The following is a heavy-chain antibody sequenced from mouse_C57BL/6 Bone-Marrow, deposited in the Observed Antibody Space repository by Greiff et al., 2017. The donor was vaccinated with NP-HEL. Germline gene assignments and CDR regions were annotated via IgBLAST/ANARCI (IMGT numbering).Heavy chain of an antibody. CDR1: GYTFTSYW. D-gene: IGHD2-4*01. V-gene: IGHV1-50*01. J-gene: IGHJ4*01. CDR3: ANDYDYAMDY. CDR2: IDPSDSYT. Sequence: QVQLQQPGAELVKPGASVKLSCKASGYTFTSYWLQWVKQRPGQGLAWIGEIDPSDSYTNYNQKFKGKATLTVDTSSSTAYMQLSSLTSEDSAVYYCANDYDYAMDYWGQGTSVTVSS.